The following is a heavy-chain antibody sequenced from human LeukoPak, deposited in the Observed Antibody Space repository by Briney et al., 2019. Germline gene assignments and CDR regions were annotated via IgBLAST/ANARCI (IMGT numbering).Heavy chain of an antibody. D-gene: IGHD6-13*01. CDR1: GFTFSSYS. Sequence: GGSLRLSCAASGFTFSSYSMNWVRQAPGKGLEWVSSISSSGSLIYYADSVKGRFTISRDNAKNSVYLQMNSLRAEDTAVYYCARGVPQQCWFDPWGQGTLVTVSS. V-gene: IGHV3-21*01. CDR2: ISSSGSLI. J-gene: IGHJ5*02. CDR3: ARGVPQQCWFDP.